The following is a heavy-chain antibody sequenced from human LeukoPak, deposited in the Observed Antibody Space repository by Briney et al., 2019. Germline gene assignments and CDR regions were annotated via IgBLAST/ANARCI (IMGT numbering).Heavy chain of an antibody. D-gene: IGHD3-10*01. CDR2: INPNSGGT. Sequence: ASVKVSCKASGYTFTGYYMHWVRQAPGQGLEWMGWINPNSGGTNYAQKFQGRVTMTRDTSISTAYMEPSRLRSDDTAVYYCARTSMVRGVIIEFDYWGQGTLVTVSS. CDR3: ARTSMVRGVIIEFDY. J-gene: IGHJ4*02. V-gene: IGHV1-2*02. CDR1: GYTFTGYY.